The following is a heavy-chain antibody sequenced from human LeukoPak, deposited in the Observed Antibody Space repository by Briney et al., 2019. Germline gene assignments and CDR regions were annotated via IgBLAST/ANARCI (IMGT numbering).Heavy chain of an antibody. J-gene: IGHJ4*02. CDR2: IYYRGNT. CDR3: ARASSGYYWDFDY. CDR1: GDSISSYNYF. Sequence: PSETLSLTYTVSGDSISSYNYFWGWIRQPPGKGLEWVGSIYYRGNTYYNPSLKSRVTLSADTSKNQFSLKVTSVTAADTAVYYCARASSGYYWDFDYWGQGALVTVSS. D-gene: IGHD3-22*01. V-gene: IGHV4-39*01.